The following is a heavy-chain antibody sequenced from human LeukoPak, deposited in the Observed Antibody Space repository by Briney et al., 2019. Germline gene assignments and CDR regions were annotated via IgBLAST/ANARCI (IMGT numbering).Heavy chain of an antibody. CDR2: MNPNSGNT. J-gene: IGHJ4*02. CDR1: GYTFTSYD. V-gene: IGHV1-8*01. CDR3: ARGDLLWFGELLPFDY. Sequence: ASVKVSCKASGYTFTSYDINWVRQATGQGLEWMGWMNPNSGNTGYAQKFQGRVTMTRNTSMSTAYMELSSLRSEDTAVYYCARGDLLWFGELLPFDYWGQGTLVTVSS. D-gene: IGHD3-10*01.